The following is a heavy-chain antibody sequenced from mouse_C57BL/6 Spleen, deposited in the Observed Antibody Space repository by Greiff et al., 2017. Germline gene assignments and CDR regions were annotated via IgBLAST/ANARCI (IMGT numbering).Heavy chain of an antibody. J-gene: IGHJ4*01. CDR2: IYPGDGDT. V-gene: IGHV1-82*01. CDR3: ARPLDPSYAMDY. CDR1: GYAFSSSW. Sequence: QVQLKQSGPELVKPGASVKISCKASGYAFSSSWMNWVKQRPGKGLEWIGRIYPGDGDTNYNGKFKGKATLTADKSSSTAYMQLSSLTSEDSAVYFCARPLDPSYAMDYWGQGTSVTVSS.